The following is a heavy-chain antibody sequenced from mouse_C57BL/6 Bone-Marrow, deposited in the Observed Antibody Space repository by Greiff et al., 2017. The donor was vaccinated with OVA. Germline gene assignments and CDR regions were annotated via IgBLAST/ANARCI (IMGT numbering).Heavy chain of an antibody. Sequence: QVQLKESGAELARPGASVKMSCKASGYTFTSYTMHWVKQRPGQGLEWIGYINPSSGYTKYNQKFKDKATLTADKSSSTAYKQLSSLTSEDSAVYYCARTTVVATPFAYWGQGTLVTVSA. CDR2: INPSSGYT. J-gene: IGHJ3*01. CDR1: GYTFTSYT. D-gene: IGHD1-1*01. V-gene: IGHV1-4*01. CDR3: ARTTVVATPFAY.